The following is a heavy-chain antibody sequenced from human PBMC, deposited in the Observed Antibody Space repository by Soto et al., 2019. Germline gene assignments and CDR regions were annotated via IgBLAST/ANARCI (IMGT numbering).Heavy chain of an antibody. CDR1: GFTFSTHC. Sequence: GSLRLSCAASGFTFSTHCMYWVLQAPCKGLEWVSRLNNGGSSAIYADSVKGRFTISRDNAKNTLSLQMNSLRVEDTAVYYCAKSGSSYGYEGGMDVWGQGTTVTVSS. J-gene: IGHJ6*02. D-gene: IGHD5-18*01. CDR2: LNNGGSSA. V-gene: IGHV3-74*01. CDR3: AKSGSSYGYEGGMDV.